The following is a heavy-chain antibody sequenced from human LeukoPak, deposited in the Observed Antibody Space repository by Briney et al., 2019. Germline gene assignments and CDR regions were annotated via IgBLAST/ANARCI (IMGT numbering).Heavy chain of an antibody. Sequence: GGSLRLSCAASGFTFSSYWMSWVRQAPGKGLEWVANIKQDGSEKYYVDSVKGRFTISRDNAKNSLYLQMNSLRAEDTAVYYCARDQCTYYDFWSGYYVRGFKDYYMDVWGKGTTVTVSS. J-gene: IGHJ6*03. D-gene: IGHD3-3*01. V-gene: IGHV3-7*01. CDR1: GFTFSSYW. CDR3: ARDQCTYYDFWSGYYVRGFKDYYMDV. CDR2: IKQDGSEK.